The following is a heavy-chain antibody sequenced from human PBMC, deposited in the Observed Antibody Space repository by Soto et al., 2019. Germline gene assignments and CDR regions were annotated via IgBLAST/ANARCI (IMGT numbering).Heavy chain of an antibody. V-gene: IGHV4-39*01. CDR1: GGSISSSIYY. CDR2: IYYSGST. CDR3: ARRRVLRFLEWSDYGMDV. D-gene: IGHD3-3*01. J-gene: IGHJ6*02. Sequence: SDTLSLTCTVSGGSISSSIYYWGWIRQPPGNGLEWIGSIYYSGSTYYNPSLKSRVTISVDTSKNQFSLKLSSVTAADTAVYYCARRRVLRFLEWSDYGMDVWGQGTT.